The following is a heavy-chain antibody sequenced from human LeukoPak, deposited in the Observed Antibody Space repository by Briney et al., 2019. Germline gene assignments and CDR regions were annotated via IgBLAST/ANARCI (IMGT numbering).Heavy chain of an antibody. CDR3: ARDDLYYYDSSVYFDY. J-gene: IGHJ4*02. CDR2: IKQDGSEK. Sequence: GGSLRLSCAASGFTFSSYWMSWVRQAPGKGLEWVANIKQDGSEKYYVDSVKGRFTISRDNAKNSLYLQMNSLRAEDTAVYYCARDDLYYYDSSVYFDYWGQGTLATVSS. D-gene: IGHD3-22*01. CDR1: GFTFSSYW. V-gene: IGHV3-7*01.